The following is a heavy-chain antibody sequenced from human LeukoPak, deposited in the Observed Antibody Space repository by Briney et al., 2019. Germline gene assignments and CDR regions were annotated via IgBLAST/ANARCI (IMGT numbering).Heavy chain of an antibody. V-gene: IGHV3-23*01. CDR1: GFTFSTYA. CDR2: IRSGGNT. D-gene: IGHD6-19*01. J-gene: IGHJ4*02. CDR3: AKALWYRSGWYGFDY. Sequence: GGSLRLSCAASGFTFSTYAMSWVRQAPGKGLEWVSSIRSGGNTYYADSVKGRFTISRDSSKNTLYLQMNSLRAEDTAVYYCAKALWYRSGWYGFDYWGQGTLVTVSS.